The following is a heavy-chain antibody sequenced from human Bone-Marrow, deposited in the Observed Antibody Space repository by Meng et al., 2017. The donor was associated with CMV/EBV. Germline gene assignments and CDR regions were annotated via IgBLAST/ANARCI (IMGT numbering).Heavy chain of an antibody. V-gene: IGHV3-9*01. CDR1: GFTFDDYA. J-gene: IGHJ4*02. D-gene: IGHD3-3*01. Sequence: SLKISCVASGFTFDDYAMHWVRQAPGKGLEWVSGINWNSGNLGYVDSVKGRFTISRDNAKNSLYLQMNSLRAEDTAVYYCARDSAVGGYDFWSGYNTLYYSAYWGQGTRVTVSS. CDR2: INWNSGNL. CDR3: ARDSAVGGYDFWSGYNTLYYSAY.